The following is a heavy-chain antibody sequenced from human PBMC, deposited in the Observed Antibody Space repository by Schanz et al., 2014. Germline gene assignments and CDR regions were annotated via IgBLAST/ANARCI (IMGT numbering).Heavy chain of an antibody. CDR1: GFTFSDYW. Sequence: EVQLVESGGGLVQPGGSLRLSCTASGFTFSDYWMSWVRQAPGKGPEWVANIKHDGSVKDYVDSVEGRFTISRDNAKNSLFLQMNSLRPEDTAVYYCARDHTTESYYSAGPPIDYWGQGTLVTVSS. D-gene: IGHD1-26*01. V-gene: IGHV3-7*04. J-gene: IGHJ4*02. CDR2: IKHDGSVK. CDR3: ARDHTTESYYSAGPPIDY.